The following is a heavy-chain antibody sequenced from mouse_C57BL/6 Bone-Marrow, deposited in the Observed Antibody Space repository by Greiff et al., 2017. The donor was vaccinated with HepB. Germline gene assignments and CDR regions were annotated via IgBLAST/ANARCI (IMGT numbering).Heavy chain of an antibody. CDR2: INPGSGGT. CDR1: GYAFTNYL. Sequence: QVQLQQPGAELVRPGTSVKVSCKASGYAFTNYLIEWVKQRPGQGLEWIGVINPGSGGTNYNEKFKGKATLTADKSSSTAYMQLSSLTSEDSAVYFCANGNYGAYWGQGTLVTVSA. J-gene: IGHJ3*01. D-gene: IGHD2-1*01. V-gene: IGHV1-54*01. CDR3: ANGNYGAY.